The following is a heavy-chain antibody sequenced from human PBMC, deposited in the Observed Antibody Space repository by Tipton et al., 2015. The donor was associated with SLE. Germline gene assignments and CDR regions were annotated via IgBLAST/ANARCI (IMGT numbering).Heavy chain of an antibody. CDR2: LYPSGSS. CDR3: ARTTTHSGTSPGRSFDI. CDR1: GVSISSYY. D-gene: IGHD1-26*01. V-gene: IGHV4-4*08. J-gene: IGHJ3*02. Sequence: TLSLTCSVSGVSISSYYWSWIRQPPGKELEWIGYLYPSGSSNYNPSLSSRVSISVDTSKNEFSLKMNSVSAADTAVYHCARTTTHSGTSPGRSFDIWGQGTMVTVSS.